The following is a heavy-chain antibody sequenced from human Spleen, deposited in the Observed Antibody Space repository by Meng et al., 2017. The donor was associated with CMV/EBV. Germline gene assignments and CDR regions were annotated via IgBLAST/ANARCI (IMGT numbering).Heavy chain of an antibody. D-gene: IGHD6-19*01. Sequence: ASVKVSCKASGYGFGGYDIHWVRLATGQGLEWMGWINPNSGATDYAQKFQGRVTMTRDTSISTAYMDLSRLRSDDTAVYYCAREGGAVAGPRQNWFDPWGQGTLVTVSS. V-gene: IGHV1-2*02. CDR2: INPNSGAT. J-gene: IGHJ5*02. CDR3: AREGGAVAGPRQNWFDP. CDR1: GYGFGGYD.